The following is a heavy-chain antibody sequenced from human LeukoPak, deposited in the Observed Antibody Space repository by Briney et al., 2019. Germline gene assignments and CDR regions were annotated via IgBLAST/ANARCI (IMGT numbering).Heavy chain of an antibody. V-gene: IGHV4-34*01. CDR3: ARGRGGSYYDFWSGYYTGYYYGMDV. J-gene: IGHJ6*02. D-gene: IGHD3-3*01. Sequence: SETLSLTCAVYGGSFSGYYWSWIRQPPGKGLEWIGEINHSGSTNYNPSLKSRVTISVDTSKNQFSLKLSSVTAADTAVYYCARGRGGSYYDFWSGYYTGYYYGMDVWGQGTTVTVSS. CDR1: GGSFSGYY. CDR2: INHSGST.